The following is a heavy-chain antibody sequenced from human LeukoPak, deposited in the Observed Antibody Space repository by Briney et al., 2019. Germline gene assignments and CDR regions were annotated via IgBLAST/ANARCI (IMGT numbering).Heavy chain of an antibody. D-gene: IGHD5-18*01. CDR3: TKGFRQLWSLMDAFDI. V-gene: IGHV3-30*02. CDR2: IRYDGSNK. CDR1: GFTFSSYG. J-gene: IGHJ3*02. Sequence: PGGSLRLSCAASGFTFSSYGMHWVRQAPGKGLEWVAFIRYDGSNKYYADSVKGRFTISRDNSKNTLYLQMNSLRADDTAIYYCTKGFRQLWSLMDAFDIWGQGTMVTVSS.